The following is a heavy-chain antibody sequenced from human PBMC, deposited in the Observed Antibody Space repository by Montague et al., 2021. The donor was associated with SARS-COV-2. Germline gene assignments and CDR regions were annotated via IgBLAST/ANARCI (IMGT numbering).Heavy chain of an antibody. J-gene: IGHJ4*02. V-gene: IGHV2-70*11. D-gene: IGHD3-10*01. CDR1: GFSLSTSGMC. CDR3: ARISYGLGMGFDY. CDR2: IDWDDDK. Sequence: PALVKPTQTLTLTCTFSGFSLSTSGMCVSWIRQPPGKALEWLARIDWDDDKYYSTPLKTRLTISKDTSKNQVVLTMTNMDPVDTATYYCARISYGLGMGFDYWGQGTLVTVSS.